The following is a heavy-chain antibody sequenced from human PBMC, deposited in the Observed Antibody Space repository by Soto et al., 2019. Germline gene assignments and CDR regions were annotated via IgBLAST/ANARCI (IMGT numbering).Heavy chain of an antibody. J-gene: IGHJ3*02. V-gene: IGHV4-31*01. CDR3: AKYSSSSAFDI. D-gene: IGHD6-6*01. Sequence: QVQLQESGPGLVKPSQTLSLTCTVSGGSVSSGDYFWSWIRQHPGKGLEWIGHISYSGSTYYNPSLKGPVTISVDTSKNQFSLRLSSVTVADTAVYYCAKYSSSSAFDIWGQGTMVTVSS. CDR1: GGSVSSGDYF. CDR2: ISYSGST.